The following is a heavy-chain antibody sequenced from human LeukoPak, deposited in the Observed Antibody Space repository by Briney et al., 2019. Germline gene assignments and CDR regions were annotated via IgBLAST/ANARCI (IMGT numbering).Heavy chain of an antibody. Sequence: SETLSLTCTVSGGSISTSSYYWGWIRQPPGKGLEWIGTIYYSGSTYYNPSLKSRVTISVDTSKNQFSLNLSSVTAADTAVYYCARARGYSYGYPDYWGQGTLVTVSS. J-gene: IGHJ4*02. D-gene: IGHD5-18*01. CDR3: ARARGYSYGYPDY. CDR1: GGSISTSSYY. CDR2: IYYSGST. V-gene: IGHV4-39*07.